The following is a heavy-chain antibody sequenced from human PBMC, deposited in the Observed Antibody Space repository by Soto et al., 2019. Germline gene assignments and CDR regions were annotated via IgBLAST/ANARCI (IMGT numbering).Heavy chain of an antibody. V-gene: IGHV3-23*01. CDR1: GFTFSNCV. J-gene: IGHJ4*02. CDR3: AKGLLNGRWYAAD. CDR2: ITKTGDT. D-gene: IGHD6-13*01. Sequence: EVHLLVSGGVLVQPGESLRLSCETSGFTFSNCVMTWLRQAPGKGLEWVSVITKTGDTDYADSVKGRFTISRDNSKNTVYLQMNSLRAEDTAVYYCAKGLLNGRWYAADWGQGTLVTVSS.